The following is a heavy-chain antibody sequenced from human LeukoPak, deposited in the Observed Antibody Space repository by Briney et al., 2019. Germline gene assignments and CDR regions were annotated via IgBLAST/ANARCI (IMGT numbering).Heavy chain of an antibody. D-gene: IGHD6-25*01. CDR3: AKGLDTYSSRYLNRIFDS. V-gene: IGHV3-23*01. CDR2: ISGNDPTK. Sequence: GGSLRLSFTASGLTLTTFDMVWVRQAPGRGLEWVSIISGNDPTKIYADSVKGRFTISRDDLKNTIYLQMDSLRDEDTAFYYCAKGLDTYSSRYLNRIFDSWGQGTLVTVSS. CDR1: GLTLTTFD. J-gene: IGHJ5*01.